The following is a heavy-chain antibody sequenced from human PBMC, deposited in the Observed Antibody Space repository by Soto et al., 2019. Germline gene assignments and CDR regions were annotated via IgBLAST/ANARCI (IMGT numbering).Heavy chain of an antibody. CDR2: IRSDGRTT. Sequence: GGSLRLSCAASGFPFSNYAMGWVRQAPAGLEWVSSIRSDGRTTYYADSVKGRFIISRDNSRNTLFLQMNSLRAEDTALYYCAKDIRGLYGLEGYGWFDPWGQGTLVTVSS. CDR3: AKDIRGLYGLEGYGWFDP. J-gene: IGHJ5*02. V-gene: IGHV3-23*01. CDR1: GFPFSNYA. D-gene: IGHD3-10*01.